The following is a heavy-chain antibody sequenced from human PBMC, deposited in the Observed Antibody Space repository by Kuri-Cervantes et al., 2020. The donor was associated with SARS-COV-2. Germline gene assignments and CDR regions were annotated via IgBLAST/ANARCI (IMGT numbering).Heavy chain of an antibody. Sequence: GSLRLSCAVYGGSFSGYYWGWIRQPPGKGLEWIGSIYYSGSTYYNPSLKSRVTISVDTSKNQFSLKLSSVTAADTAVYYCARKGLWSGYLNWGQGTLVTVSS. CDR2: IYYSGST. D-gene: IGHD3-3*01. V-gene: IGHV4-34*01. J-gene: IGHJ1*01. CDR1: GGSFSGYY. CDR3: ARKGLWSGYLN.